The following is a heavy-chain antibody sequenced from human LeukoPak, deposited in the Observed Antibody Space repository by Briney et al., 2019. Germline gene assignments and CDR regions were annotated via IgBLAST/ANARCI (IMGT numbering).Heavy chain of an antibody. V-gene: IGHV3-15*01. D-gene: IGHD6-19*01. J-gene: IGHJ4*02. CDR2: IKRNTDPGTT. CDR1: GLDFRNAW. Sequence: GGSLRLSCAASGLDFRNAWMSWVRQALGRGLEWVAHIKRNTDPGTTSYVAPVEGRFTVSRDDSKNTLYLQMNSLKIEDTGVYYCSTGDRGWQDYWGRGTLVTVSS. CDR3: STGDRGWQDY.